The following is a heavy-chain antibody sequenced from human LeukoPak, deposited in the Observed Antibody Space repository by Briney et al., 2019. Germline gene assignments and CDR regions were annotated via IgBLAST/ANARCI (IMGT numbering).Heavy chain of an antibody. D-gene: IGHD3-16*01. CDR2: IYPGDSDT. CDR3: ARGVDWGTYYKRTFDS. V-gene: IGHV5-51*01. J-gene: IGHJ4*02. Sequence: PGESLKISCKGSGYTFTTNWIAWVRKMPGKGLEWMGIIYPGDSDTRYSPSFQGHITISVDKSINTAYLQWSSLKASDTDMYYCARGVDWGTYYKRTFDSWGQGTLVTVSS. CDR1: GYTFTTNW.